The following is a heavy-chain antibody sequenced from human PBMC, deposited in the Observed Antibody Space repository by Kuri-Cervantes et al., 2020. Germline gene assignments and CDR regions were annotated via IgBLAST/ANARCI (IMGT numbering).Heavy chain of an antibody. J-gene: IGHJ4*02. Sequence: GESLKISCAASGFTFSSYSMNWVRQAPGKGLEWVSSISSSSSYIYYADSVKGRFTISRDNAKNSLYLQMNSLRAEDTAVYYCARTPRYSSSYFDYWGQGTLVTVSS. D-gene: IGHD6-13*01. V-gene: IGHV3-21*03. CDR3: ARTPRYSSSYFDY. CDR2: ISSSSSYI. CDR1: GFTFSSYS.